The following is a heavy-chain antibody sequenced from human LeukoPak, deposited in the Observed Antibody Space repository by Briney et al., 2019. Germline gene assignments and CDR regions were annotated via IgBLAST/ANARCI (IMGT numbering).Heavy chain of an antibody. CDR2: FDPEDGET. CDR3: ATDSTRYYYGMDV. D-gene: IGHD2-2*01. CDR1: GYTLTELS. V-gene: IGHV1-24*01. J-gene: IGHJ6*04. Sequence: ASVKVSCKVSGYTLTELSMHWVRQAPGKGLXXXXXFDPEDGETIYARKFQGRVTMTEDTSTDTAYMELSSLRSEDTAVYYCATDSTRYYYGMDVWGKGTTVTVSS.